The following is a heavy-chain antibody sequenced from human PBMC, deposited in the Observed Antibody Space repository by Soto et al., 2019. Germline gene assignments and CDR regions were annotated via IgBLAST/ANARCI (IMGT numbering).Heavy chain of an antibody. CDR1: GFTFSSYS. V-gene: IGHV3-48*01. D-gene: IGHD2-15*01. Sequence: GGSLRLSCAASGFTFSSYSMNWVRQAPGKGLEWVSYISSSSSTIYYADSVKGRFTISRDNAKNSLYLQMNSLRAEDTAVYYCASLTYCSGGSCDDAFDTWGQGTMVTVSS. J-gene: IGHJ3*02. CDR3: ASLTYCSGGSCDDAFDT. CDR2: ISSSSSTI.